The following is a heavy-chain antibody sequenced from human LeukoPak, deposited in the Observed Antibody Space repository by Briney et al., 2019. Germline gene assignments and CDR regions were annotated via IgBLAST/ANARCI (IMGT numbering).Heavy chain of an antibody. J-gene: IGHJ4*02. CDR3: ARALIVDYYDIAFDY. CDR1: GGSFSGYY. V-gene: IGHV4-30-4*01. Sequence: PSETLSLTCAVYGGSFSGYYWSWIRQPPGKGLEWIGYIYYSGSTYYNPSLKSRVTISVDTSKNQFSLKLSSVTAADTAVYYCARALIVDYYDIAFDYWGQGTLVTVSS. CDR2: IYYSGST. D-gene: IGHD3-22*01.